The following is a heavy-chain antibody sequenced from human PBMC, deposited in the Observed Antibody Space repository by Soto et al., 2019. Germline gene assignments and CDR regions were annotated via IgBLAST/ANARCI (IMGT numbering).Heavy chain of an antibody. Sequence: SETLSLTCTVSGGSMTSYYWTWLRQPAGQGLEWIGRVYSSAGTHYTPSLKSRVTISLDTSKTQFSLRPLSVTDPGTSVYLCGRGQRFSDWFDPWGQGTLVTVS. V-gene: IGHV4-4*07. CDR1: GGSMTSYY. J-gene: IGHJ5*02. D-gene: IGHD3-3*01. CDR3: GRGQRFSDWFDP. CDR2: VYSSAGT.